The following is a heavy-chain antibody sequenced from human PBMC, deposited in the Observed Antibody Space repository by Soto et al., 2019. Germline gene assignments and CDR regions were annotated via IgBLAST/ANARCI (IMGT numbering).Heavy chain of an antibody. CDR2: IRSRVNSYAT. CDR1: GFTFSASV. V-gene: IGHV3-73*01. J-gene: IGHJ5*02. D-gene: IGHD6-13*01. Sequence: HPGGSLRLSCAASGFTFSASVMHWVRQASGKGLEWVGRIRSRVNSYATAYAASVEGRFTISRDDSTNTAYLQMNSLRTDDTAIYYCTRHAWGAAAGSTGFDPWGQGTLVTVSS. CDR3: TRHAWGAAAGSTGFDP.